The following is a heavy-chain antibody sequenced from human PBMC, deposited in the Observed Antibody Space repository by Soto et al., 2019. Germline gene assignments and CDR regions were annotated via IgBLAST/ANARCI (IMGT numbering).Heavy chain of an antibody. CDR2: IYYSGST. J-gene: IGHJ3*02. Sequence: QVQLQESGPGLGKPSQTLSLTCTVSGGSISSGNCYWSWIRQPTGKGLEWIGYIYYSGSTYYNPFLKSRVTISVDTSKNQFSLKLSSVTAAGTAVYSCARRVLPHDDFDIWGRGTMGTVSS. CDR1: GGSISSGNCY. V-gene: IGHV4-30-4*01. CDR3: ARRVLPHDDFDI. D-gene: IGHD5-18*01.